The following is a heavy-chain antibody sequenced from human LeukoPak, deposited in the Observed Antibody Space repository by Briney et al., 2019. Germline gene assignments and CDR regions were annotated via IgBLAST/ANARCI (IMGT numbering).Heavy chain of an antibody. J-gene: IGHJ6*02. CDR2: INPSGGST. CDR1: GYTFTSYY. D-gene: IGHD3-16*01. Sequence: GASVKVSCKASGYTFTSYYMHWVRQAPGQGLEWMGIINPSGGSTSYAQKFQGRVTMTRDTSTSTVYMELSSLRSEDTALYYCAKDTGVWGSYSGNGMDVWGQGTTVTVSS. V-gene: IGHV1-46*01. CDR3: AKDTGVWGSYSGNGMDV.